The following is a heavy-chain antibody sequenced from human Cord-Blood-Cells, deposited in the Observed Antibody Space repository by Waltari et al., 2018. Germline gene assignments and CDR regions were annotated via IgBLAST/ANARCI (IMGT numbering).Heavy chain of an antibody. CDR2: ISSISSYI. CDR1: GFTLRRYS. Sequence: EVQLVESGGGLVKHGGSLSLSCAAPGFTLRRYSRNWFRHAPGKGLEWVSSISSISSYIYYADSVKGRFTISRDNAKNSLYLQMNSLGAEDTAVYYCARDSSSSWYYYYYGMDVWGQGTTVTVSS. CDR3: ARDSSSSWYYYYYGMDV. D-gene: IGHD6-13*01. J-gene: IGHJ6*02. V-gene: IGHV3-21*01.